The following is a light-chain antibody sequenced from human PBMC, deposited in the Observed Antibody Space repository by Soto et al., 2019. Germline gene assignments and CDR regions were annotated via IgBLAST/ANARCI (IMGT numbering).Light chain of an antibody. CDR2: AAS. CDR1: QIISTN. Sequence: DIQMTQSPSSLSASVGDRVTIACRAGQIISTNLNWYQQKPGKAPELLIYAASTLHTGVPSRFSGSGSGTDFTITISSLQPEDFATYYCQQSYTSPRFTFGPGTKVDIK. CDR3: QQSYTSPRFT. V-gene: IGKV1-39*01. J-gene: IGKJ3*01.